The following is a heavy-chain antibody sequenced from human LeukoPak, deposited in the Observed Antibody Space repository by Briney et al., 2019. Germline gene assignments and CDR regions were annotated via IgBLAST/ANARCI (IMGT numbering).Heavy chain of an antibody. CDR2: ISGSGGST. V-gene: IGHV3-23*01. D-gene: IGHD3-10*01. CDR3: AKLRSGSYYTDAFVI. J-gene: IGHJ3*02. CDR1: GFTFSSYA. Sequence: GGSLTLSCAASGFTFSSYAMSWVRQAPGKGLEWVSAISGSGGSTYYADSVKGRFTISRDNSKNTLYLQMNSLRAEDTAVYYCAKLRSGSYYTDAFVIWGQGTMVTVSS.